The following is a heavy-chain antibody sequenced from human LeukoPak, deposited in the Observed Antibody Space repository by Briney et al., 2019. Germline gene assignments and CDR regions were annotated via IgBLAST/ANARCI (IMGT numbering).Heavy chain of an antibody. Sequence: SVKVSCKASGGTFSSYAISWVRQAPGQGLEWMGGIIPIFGTANYAQKFQGRVTITADESTSTAYMELSSLRSDDTAVYYCARDPGYSSGWTHSYYGMDVWGQGTTVTVSS. CDR2: IIPIFGTA. V-gene: IGHV1-69*13. CDR3: ARDPGYSSGWTHSYYGMDV. J-gene: IGHJ6*02. D-gene: IGHD6-19*01. CDR1: GGTFSSYA.